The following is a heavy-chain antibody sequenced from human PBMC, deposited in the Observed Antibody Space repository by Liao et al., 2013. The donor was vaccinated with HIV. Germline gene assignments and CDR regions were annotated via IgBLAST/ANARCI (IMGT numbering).Heavy chain of an antibody. V-gene: IGHV4-61*02. CDR2: VYTSGTT. D-gene: IGHD5-12*01. J-gene: IGHJ6*03. CDR1: GASITSGSFY. Sequence: QVQLQESGPGVVKPSQTLSLTCSVSGASITSGSFYWSWIRQPAGERLEWIGRVYTSGTTSYSPSVKSRVTISLDTSRNQFSLRLSSVTAADTAVYYCARAVPTIHYYFYMDVWGEGTTVTVSS. CDR3: ARAVPTIHYYFYMDV.